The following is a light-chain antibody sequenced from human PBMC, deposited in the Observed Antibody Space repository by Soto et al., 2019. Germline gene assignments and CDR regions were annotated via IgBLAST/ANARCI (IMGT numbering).Light chain of an antibody. Sequence: EFVLTHSPGTLSLSPGERATRSFRSSQTVRNNYLAWYQQKPGQAPRLLIYDASSRATGIPDRFSGGGSGTDFTLTISRLEPEDFAVYYCQQFSSYPLTFGGGTKVDIK. V-gene: IGKV3-20*01. CDR1: QTVRNNY. CDR3: QQFSSYPLT. J-gene: IGKJ4*01. CDR2: DAS.